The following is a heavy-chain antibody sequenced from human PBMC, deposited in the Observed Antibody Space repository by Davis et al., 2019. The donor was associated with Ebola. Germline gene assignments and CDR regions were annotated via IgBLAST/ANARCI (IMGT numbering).Heavy chain of an antibody. J-gene: IGHJ5*02. V-gene: IGHV5-10-1*01. CDR3: ARHARSGRITMVRGVRGTWFDP. CDR1: GYSFTSYW. CDR2: IDPSDSYT. D-gene: IGHD3-10*01. Sequence: PGGSLRLSCKGSGYSFTSYWISWVRQMPGKGLEWMGRIDPSDSYTNYSPSFQGHVTISADKSISTAYLQWSSLKASDTAMYYCARHARSGRITMVRGVRGTWFDPWGQGTLVTVSS.